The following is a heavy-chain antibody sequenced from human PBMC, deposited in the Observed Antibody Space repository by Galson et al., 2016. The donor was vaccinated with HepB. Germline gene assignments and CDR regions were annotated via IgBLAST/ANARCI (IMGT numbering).Heavy chain of an antibody. CDR1: GYSFTSYW. Sequence: QSGAEVKKPGESLRISCKGSGYSFTSYWISWVREMPGKGLEWMGRIDPSDSYIKYSPSFEGHVTISADKSVSTAYLQWSSLKASDTAMYYCVRHLPIAVAGTLGWGQGTLVTVSS. V-gene: IGHV5-10-1*01. D-gene: IGHD6-19*01. J-gene: IGHJ4*02. CDR3: VRHLPIAVAGTLG. CDR2: IDPSDSYI.